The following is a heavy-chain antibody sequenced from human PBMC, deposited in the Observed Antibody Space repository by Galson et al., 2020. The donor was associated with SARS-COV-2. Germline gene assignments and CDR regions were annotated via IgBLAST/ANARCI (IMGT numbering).Heavy chain of an antibody. V-gene: IGHV3-7*01. CDR3: ARGIHSSCYD. J-gene: IGHJ4*02. D-gene: IGHD6-13*01. CDR2: MNRDGSER. Sequence: GGSLRLSCRGSGFTFSKDWMNWVRQTPGKGLEWVANMNRDGSERYYVDSVRGRFTISRDNAENSLYLQMTSLRVEDTAVYYCARGIHSSCYDWGQGTLVTVSS. CDR1: GFTFSKDW.